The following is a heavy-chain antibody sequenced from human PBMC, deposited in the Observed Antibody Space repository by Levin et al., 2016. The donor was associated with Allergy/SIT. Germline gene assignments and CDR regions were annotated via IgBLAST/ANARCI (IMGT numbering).Heavy chain of an antibody. CDR1: GGSISSYY. V-gene: IGHV4-59*06. CDR3: AREAAGSGDSPRSRYYMDV. J-gene: IGHJ6*03. CDR2: IYYSGST. D-gene: IGHD3-10*01. Sequence: SETLSLTCTVSGGSISSYYWSWIRQHPGKGLEWIGYIYYSGSTYYNPSLKSRVTISVDTSKNQFSLKLSSVTAADTAVYYCAREAAGSGDSPRSRYYMDVWGKGTTVTVSS.